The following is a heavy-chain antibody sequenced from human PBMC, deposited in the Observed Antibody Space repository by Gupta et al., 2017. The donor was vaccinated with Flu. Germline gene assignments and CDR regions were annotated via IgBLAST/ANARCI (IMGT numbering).Heavy chain of an antibody. D-gene: IGHD4-17*01. CDR2: ISGSGGST. CDR1: GFTFSSYA. CDR3: AKDAGGATVTHRDAFDI. V-gene: IGHV3-23*01. Sequence: EVQLLESGGGLVQPGGSLRLSCAASGFTFSSYAMSWVRQAPGKGLEWVSAISGSGGSTYYADSVKGRFTISRDNSKNTLYLQMNSLRAEDTAVYYCAKDAGGATVTHRDAFDIWGQGTMVTVSS. J-gene: IGHJ3*02.